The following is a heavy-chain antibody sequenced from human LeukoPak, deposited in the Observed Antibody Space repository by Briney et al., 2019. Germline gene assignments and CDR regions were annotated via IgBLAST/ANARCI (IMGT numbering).Heavy chain of an antibody. V-gene: IGHV4-59*08. Sequence: SETLSLTCTVSGGSISSYYWSWIRQPPGKGLEWIGYIYYSGSTNYNPSLKSRVTISVDTSKNQFSLKLSSVTAADTAVYYCATTYSSSSLRFDPWGQGTLSPSPQ. CDR2: IYYSGST. J-gene: IGHJ5*02. CDR3: ATTYSSSSLRFDP. CDR1: GGSISSYY. D-gene: IGHD6-6*01.